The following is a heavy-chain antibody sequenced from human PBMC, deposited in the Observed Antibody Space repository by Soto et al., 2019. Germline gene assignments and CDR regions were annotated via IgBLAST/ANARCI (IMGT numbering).Heavy chain of an antibody. Sequence: QVQLQESGPGLVKPSETLSLTCTVSGGSFSGYYWSWIRQPPGKGLEWIGYMYNTGSTVYNPSFKSRVTISVDTSKNQFSLKLNSVTAADTAVYYCARDLWGYCGTDCYPLDVW. CDR1: GGSFSGYY. J-gene: IGHJ6*01. CDR2: MYNTGST. V-gene: IGHV4-59*01. D-gene: IGHD2-21*02. CDR3: ARDLWGYCGTDCYPLDV.